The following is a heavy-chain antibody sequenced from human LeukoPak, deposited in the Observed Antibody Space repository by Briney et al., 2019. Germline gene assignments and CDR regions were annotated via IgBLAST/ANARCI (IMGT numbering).Heavy chain of an antibody. V-gene: IGHV1-8*03. J-gene: IGHJ5*02. CDR1: GYTFTSYD. CDR2: MNPNSGNT. Sequence: ASVKVSCKASGYTFTSYDINWVRQATGQGLEWMGWMNPNSGNTGYAQKFQGRVTITRNTSISTAYMELSSLRSEDTAVYYCARKKGVAARLRGRGSWFDPWGQGTLVTVSS. CDR3: ARKKGVAARLRGRGSWFDP. D-gene: IGHD6-6*01.